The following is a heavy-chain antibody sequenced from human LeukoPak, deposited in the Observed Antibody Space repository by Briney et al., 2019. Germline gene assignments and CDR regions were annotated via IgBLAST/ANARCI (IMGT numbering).Heavy chain of an antibody. CDR3: ARAIAVVDY. J-gene: IGHJ4*02. CDR1: VYTFTGYY. D-gene: IGHD6-19*01. Sequence: ASVNVSCKASVYTFTGYYMYWVRQAPGQGLEWMGWINPNSGGTNYAQKFQGRVTMTKDTSISTAYMELSRLRSDDTAVYFCARAIAVVDYWGQGTLVTVSS. V-gene: IGHV1-2*02. CDR2: INPNSGGT.